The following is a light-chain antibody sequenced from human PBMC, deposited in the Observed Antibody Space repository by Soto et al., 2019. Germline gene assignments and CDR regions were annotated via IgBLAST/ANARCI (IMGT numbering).Light chain of an antibody. J-gene: IGLJ3*02. Sequence: QSALTQPASVSGSPGQSITISCTGTSSDVGGYNYVSWYQQHPGKAPKLMIYEVTNRPSGVSNRFSGSKSGNTASLTISGLQAEDEADYYCRSYTSSSSLGVFGGGTLLAAL. CDR3: RSYTSSSSLGV. CDR1: SSDVGGYNY. CDR2: EVT. V-gene: IGLV2-14*01.